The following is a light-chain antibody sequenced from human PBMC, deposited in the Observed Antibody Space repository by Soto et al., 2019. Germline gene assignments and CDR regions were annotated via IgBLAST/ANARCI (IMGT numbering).Light chain of an antibody. J-gene: IGLJ1*01. Sequence: QSPLTQPPSASGSPGQSVTIACTGTSSDGGGYNYVSWYQQHPGKAPKPMIYEVSKRPSGVPDRFSGSKSGNTASLTVSGLQAEDEADYCCTSYAGSNNFFYVFGTGTKLTVL. CDR1: SSDGGGYNY. V-gene: IGLV2-8*01. CDR3: TSYAGSNNFFYV. CDR2: EVS.